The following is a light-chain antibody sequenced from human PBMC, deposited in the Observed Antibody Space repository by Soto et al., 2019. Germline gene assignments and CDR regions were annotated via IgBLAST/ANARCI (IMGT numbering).Light chain of an antibody. Sequence: DIQMTQSPSTLSASAGDRVTITCRASQSISTWLAWYQQRPREAPKLLIYGASSLESGVPSRFSGSGSGTEFTLTVSSLQPTDFATYYCQQYATSSPTFGQGTKLEI. V-gene: IGKV1-5*01. J-gene: IGKJ2*01. CDR2: GAS. CDR1: QSISTW. CDR3: QQYATSSPT.